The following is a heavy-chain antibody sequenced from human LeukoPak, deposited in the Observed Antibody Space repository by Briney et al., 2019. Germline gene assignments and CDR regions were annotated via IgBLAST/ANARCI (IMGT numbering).Heavy chain of an antibody. CDR3: ARDRYGDGFAHFDY. J-gene: IGHJ4*02. CDR1: GYTFSNFD. V-gene: IGHV1-18*01. CDR2: ISTDNGNT. Sequence: ASVKVSFKASGYTFSNFDISWVRQAPGQGLEWMARISTDNGNTDYAQKFQGRVTMTTDTSTNTAYMEMRSLTSDDTAVYYCARDRYGDGFAHFDYWGQGALVTVSS. D-gene: IGHD5-24*01.